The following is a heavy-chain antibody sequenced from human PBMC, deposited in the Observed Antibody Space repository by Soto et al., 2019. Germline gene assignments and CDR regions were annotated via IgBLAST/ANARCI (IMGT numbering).Heavy chain of an antibody. CDR3: AKDHLGGWDHYYYYYGMDV. CDR2: IWFDGSNK. V-gene: IGHV3-33*06. J-gene: IGHJ6*02. Sequence: QLVEAGGGVVQPGRSLPLSCAASGFTFRTYGMHWVRQAPGKGLEWVAGIWFDGSNKYYADSVKGRFTISRDNSKNTLSLQMNSLRAEDTAVYYCAKDHLGGWDHYYYYYGMDVWGQGTTVTVSS. D-gene: IGHD6-19*01. CDR1: GFTFRTYG.